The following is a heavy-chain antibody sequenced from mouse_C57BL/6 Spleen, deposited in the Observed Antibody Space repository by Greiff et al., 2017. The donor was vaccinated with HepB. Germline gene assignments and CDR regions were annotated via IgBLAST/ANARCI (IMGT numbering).Heavy chain of an antibody. CDR2: INYDGSST. CDR1: GFTFSDYY. D-gene: IGHD1-1*01. J-gene: IGHJ1*03. CDR3: ARDRDYGSSYVDWYFDV. V-gene: IGHV5-16*01. Sequence: EVQRVESEGGLVQPGSSLKLSCTASGFTFSDYYMAWVRQVPEKGLEWVANINYDGSSTYYLDSLKSRFIISRDNAKNILYLQMRSLKSEDTATYYCARDRDYGSSYVDWYFDVWGTGTTVTVSS.